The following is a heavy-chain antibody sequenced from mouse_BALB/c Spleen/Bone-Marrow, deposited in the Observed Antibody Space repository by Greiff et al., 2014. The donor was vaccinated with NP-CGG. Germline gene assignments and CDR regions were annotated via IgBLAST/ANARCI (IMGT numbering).Heavy chain of an antibody. CDR3: ARFITTATEYFDY. D-gene: IGHD1-2*01. Sequence: VQLQQSGAELARPGASVKMSCKASGYTFTSYTMHWVKQRPGQGLEWIGYINPSSGYTNYNQKFKDKATSTADKSSSTAYMQLSSLTSEDSAVYYCARFITTATEYFDYWGQGTTLTVSS. V-gene: IGHV1-4*01. J-gene: IGHJ2*01. CDR2: INPSSGYT. CDR1: GYTFTSYT.